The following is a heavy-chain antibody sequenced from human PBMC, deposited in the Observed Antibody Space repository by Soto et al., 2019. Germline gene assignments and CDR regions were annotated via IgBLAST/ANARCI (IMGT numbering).Heavy chain of an antibody. CDR3: ARELLWFGELSAAFDI. J-gene: IGHJ3*02. V-gene: IGHV1-18*01. Sequence: AASVKVSCKASGYTFTSYGISWVRQAPGQGLEWMGWISAYNGNTNYAQKLQGRVTMTTDTSTSTAYMELRSLRSDDTAVYYCARELLWFGELSAAFDIWGQGTMVTVSS. CDR2: ISAYNGNT. CDR1: GYTFTSYG. D-gene: IGHD3-10*01.